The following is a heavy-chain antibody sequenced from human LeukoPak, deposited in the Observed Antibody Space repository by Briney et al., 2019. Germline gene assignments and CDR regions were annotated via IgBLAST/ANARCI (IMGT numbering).Heavy chain of an antibody. CDR3: AKGLRLQSLDY. CDR1: GFTFDDYA. CDR2: ISWNSGRI. Sequence: GGSLRLSCAASGFTFDDYAMHWVRQAPGKGLEWVSGISWNSGRIGYADSVKGRFTISRDNAKNSLYLQMNSLRAEDTALYYCAKGLRLQSLDYWGQGTLVTVSS. D-gene: IGHD4-11*01. V-gene: IGHV3-9*01. J-gene: IGHJ4*02.